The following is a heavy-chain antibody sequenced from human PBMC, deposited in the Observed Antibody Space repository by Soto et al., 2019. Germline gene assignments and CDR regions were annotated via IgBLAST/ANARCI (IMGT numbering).Heavy chain of an antibody. D-gene: IGHD6-13*01. CDR3: TRATLAGRAGLDC. CDR2: ISVSDAFI. CDR1: GFNVGAFA. V-gene: IGHV3-23*01. Sequence: EVQLLESGGGLVQPGGSLRLSCAASGFNVGAFAVNWVRQAPGKGLEWVSGISVSDAFIYYADSVRGRFSISRDASENILYLQMNRLRVDETALYYCTRATLAGRAGLDCWGPGNLVTVSS. J-gene: IGHJ4*01.